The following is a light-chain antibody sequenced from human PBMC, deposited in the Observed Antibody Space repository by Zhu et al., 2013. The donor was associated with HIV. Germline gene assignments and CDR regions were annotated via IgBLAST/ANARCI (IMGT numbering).Light chain of an antibody. CDR2: EVN. CDR3: SSYAGRSNLV. J-gene: IGLJ2*01. V-gene: IGLV2-8*01. CDR1: SSDVGAYYY. Sequence: QSALTQPPSASGSPGQSVTISCTGTSSDVGAYYYVSWYQQYPDKAPKLMIYEVNKRPSGVPDRFSGSKSGNMASLIVSGLQAEDEAYYYCSSYAGRSNLVFGGGTKLTVL.